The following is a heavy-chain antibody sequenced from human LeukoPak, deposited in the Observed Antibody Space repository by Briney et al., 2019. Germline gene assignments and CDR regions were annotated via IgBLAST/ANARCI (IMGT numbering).Heavy chain of an antibody. V-gene: IGHV1-46*01. CDR2: INPSGGST. Sequence: ASVTVSCTASGYTFTIYYMHWVRQAPGQGLEWMGIINPSGGSTSYAQKFQGRVTMTRDTSTSTVYMELSSLRSEDTAVYYCARDLSRRGLYSSSSDYYYMDVWGKGTTVTVSS. J-gene: IGHJ6*03. CDR1: GYTFTIYY. CDR3: ARDLSRRGLYSSSSDYYYMDV. D-gene: IGHD6-6*01.